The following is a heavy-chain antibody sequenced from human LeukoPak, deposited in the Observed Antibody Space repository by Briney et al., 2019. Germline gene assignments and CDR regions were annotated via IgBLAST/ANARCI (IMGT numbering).Heavy chain of an antibody. V-gene: IGHV3-33*01. CDR1: VYTFSRYG. CDR2: IWYDGSNK. Sequence: GGPLSLSCTACVYTFSRYGMHWVRQAPGEARECVADIWYDGSNKYYADSVKGRFTISRNNSKNTLYLQMDCLRAKDRAVYCWARDDSYYLGYWGQGTLVTVSS. CDR3: ARDDSYYLGY. D-gene: IGHD3-22*01. J-gene: IGHJ4*02.